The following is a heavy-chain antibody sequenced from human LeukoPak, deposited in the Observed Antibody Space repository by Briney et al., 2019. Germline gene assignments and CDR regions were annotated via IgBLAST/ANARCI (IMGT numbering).Heavy chain of an antibody. D-gene: IGHD5-18*01. V-gene: IGHV3-66*01. Sequence: GGSLRLSCAASGFTVSSNYMSWVRQAPGKGLEWVSVIYSGGSTYYADSVKGRFTISRDNSKNTLYLQMNSLRAEDTAVYYCAREEGGYSYGYIPYYWGQGTLVTVSS. CDR2: IYSGGST. CDR3: AREEGGYSYGYIPYY. J-gene: IGHJ4*02. CDR1: GFTVSSNY.